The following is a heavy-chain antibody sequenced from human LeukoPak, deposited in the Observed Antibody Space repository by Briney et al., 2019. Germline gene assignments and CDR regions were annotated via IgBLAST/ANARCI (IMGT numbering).Heavy chain of an antibody. CDR3: AADANYYYDSSGSAPDAFDI. Sequence: GGSLRLSCAASGFTFSNNWMIWVRQAPGKGLEWVANIKEDGSAKYYVDSVKGRFTISRDNAKNSLYLQMNSLRAEDTAVYYCAADANYYYDSSGSAPDAFDIWGQGTMVTVSS. CDR1: GFTFSNNW. D-gene: IGHD3-22*01. CDR2: IKEDGSAK. J-gene: IGHJ3*02. V-gene: IGHV3-7*01.